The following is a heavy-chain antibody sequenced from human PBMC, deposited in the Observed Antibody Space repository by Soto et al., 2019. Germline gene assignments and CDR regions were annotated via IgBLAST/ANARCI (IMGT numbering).Heavy chain of an antibody. D-gene: IGHD5-18*01. Sequence: PSETLSLTCTVYGGSFSGYYWSWIRQPPRKGLEWKGEINHSGSTNYNPSLKRRVTISVDTSKNQFSLKLSSVTAADTAVYYCARGRWIQLWLRGYYFDYWGQGTLVTVSS. CDR3: ARGRWIQLWLRGYYFDY. J-gene: IGHJ4*02. CDR2: INHSGST. V-gene: IGHV4-34*01. CDR1: GGSFSGYY.